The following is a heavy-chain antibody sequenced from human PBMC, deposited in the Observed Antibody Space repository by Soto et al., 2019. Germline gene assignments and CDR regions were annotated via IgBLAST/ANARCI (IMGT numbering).Heavy chain of an antibody. CDR2: IYSGGST. CDR3: ARYNYYYDSSGYYYSDAFDI. Sequence: EVPLVESGGGLIQPGGSLRLSCAASGFTVSSNYMSWVRQAPGKGLEWVSVIYSGGSTYYADSVKGRFTISRDNSKNTLYLQMNSLRAEDTAVYYCARYNYYYDSSGYYYSDAFDIWGQGTMVTVSS. V-gene: IGHV3-53*01. CDR1: GFTVSSNY. J-gene: IGHJ3*02. D-gene: IGHD3-22*01.